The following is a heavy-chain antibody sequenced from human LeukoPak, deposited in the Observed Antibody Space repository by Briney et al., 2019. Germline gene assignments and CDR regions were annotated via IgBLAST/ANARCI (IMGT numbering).Heavy chain of an antibody. Sequence: GGSLRLSCAASGFTFSSYGMHWVRQAPGKGLEWVAVISYDGSNKYYVDSVKGRFTISRDNSKNTLDLQMNSLRAEDTAVCYCVRGSRDYIWGSYRSDPKIPFEYWGQGTLVTVSS. V-gene: IGHV3-30*03. J-gene: IGHJ4*02. D-gene: IGHD3-16*02. CDR1: GFTFSSYG. CDR2: ISYDGSNK. CDR3: VRGSRDYIWGSYRSDPKIPFEY.